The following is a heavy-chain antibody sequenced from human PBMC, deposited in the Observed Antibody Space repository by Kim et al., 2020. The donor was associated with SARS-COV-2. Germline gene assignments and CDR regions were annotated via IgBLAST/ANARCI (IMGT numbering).Heavy chain of an antibody. V-gene: IGHV3-23*01. D-gene: IGHD3-22*01. Sequence: GGSLRLSCAASGFTFSSYAMSWVRQAPGKGLEWVSAISGSGGSTYYADSVKGRFTISRDNSKNTLYLQMNSLRAEDTAVYYCAKDQGPFYYDSSGSIHPLDYWGQGTLVTVSS. CDR3: AKDQGPFYYDSSGSIHPLDY. J-gene: IGHJ4*02. CDR1: GFTFSSYA. CDR2: ISGSGGST.